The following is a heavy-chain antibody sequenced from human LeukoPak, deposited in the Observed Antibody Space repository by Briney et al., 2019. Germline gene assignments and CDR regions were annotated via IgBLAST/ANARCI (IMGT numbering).Heavy chain of an antibody. D-gene: IGHD3-16*01. CDR2: INYSGST. V-gene: IGHV4-34*01. Sequence: SETLSLTCTVYGGSFSAYYWHWFRQPPGKGLEWIGEINYSGSTKYNPSLKSRVTISIDTSKNQFSLKLSSVTAADTAVYYCAQWGNNMDVWGIGTTVTVSS. J-gene: IGHJ6*03. CDR3: AQWGNNMDV. CDR1: GGSFSAYY.